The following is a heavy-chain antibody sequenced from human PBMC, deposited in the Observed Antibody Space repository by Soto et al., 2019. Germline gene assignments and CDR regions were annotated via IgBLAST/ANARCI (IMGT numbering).Heavy chain of an antibody. CDR3: AKRAYGDPFDP. CDR2: IYDGGST. D-gene: IGHD4-17*01. CDR1: GGSITSSVFW. Sequence: PSETLSLTCAVSGGSITSSVFWWGWLRQPPGKGLEWIATIYDGGSTFYNPSLKSRVTISADTSKNQFALKLNSVTAADTAVYYCAKRAYGDPFDPWGQGTLVTVSS. V-gene: IGHV4-39*01. J-gene: IGHJ5*02.